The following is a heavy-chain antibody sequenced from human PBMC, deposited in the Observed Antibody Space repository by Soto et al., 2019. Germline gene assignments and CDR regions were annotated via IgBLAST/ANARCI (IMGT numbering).Heavy chain of an antibody. J-gene: IGHJ4*02. CDR1: GFTFSSYS. V-gene: IGHV3-48*01. D-gene: IGHD3-3*01. CDR3: ARDHVLRFLEWSHPGTSLFDY. CDR2: ISSSSSTI. Sequence: GGSLRLSCAASGFTFSSYSMNWVRQAPGKGLEWVSYISSSSSTIYYADSVKGRFTISRDNAKNSLYLQMNSLRAEDTAVYYCARDHVLRFLEWSHPGTSLFDYWGQGTLVTVSS.